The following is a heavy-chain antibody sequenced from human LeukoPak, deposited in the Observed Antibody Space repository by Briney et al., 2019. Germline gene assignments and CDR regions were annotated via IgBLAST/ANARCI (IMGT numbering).Heavy chain of an antibody. CDR3: AKRGSYFGGFDY. CDR2: ITGTGGST. CDR1: GFAFSNYD. V-gene: IGHV3-23*01. Sequence: GGSLRLSCAASGFAFSNYDMSWVRQAPGKGLEWVSAITGTGGSTYYADSVKGRFTISRDNSKNTLSLRMDSLRVEDTALYYCAKRGSYFGGFDYWGQGTLLTVPS. J-gene: IGHJ4*02. D-gene: IGHD3-10*01.